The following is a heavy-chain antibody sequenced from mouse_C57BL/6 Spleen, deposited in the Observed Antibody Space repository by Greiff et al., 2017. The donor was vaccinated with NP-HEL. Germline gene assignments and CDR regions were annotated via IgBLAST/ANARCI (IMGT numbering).Heavy chain of an antibody. Sequence: VQLQQPGAELVRPGSSVKLSCKASGYTFTSYWMHWVKQRPIQGLEWIGNIDPSDSETHYNQKFKDKATLTVDKSSSTAYMQLSSLTSEDSAFYYCARGDGPYAMDYWGQGTSVTVSS. CDR2: IDPSDSET. CDR3: ARGDGPYAMDY. J-gene: IGHJ4*01. CDR1: GYTFTSYW. V-gene: IGHV1-52*01. D-gene: IGHD2-3*01.